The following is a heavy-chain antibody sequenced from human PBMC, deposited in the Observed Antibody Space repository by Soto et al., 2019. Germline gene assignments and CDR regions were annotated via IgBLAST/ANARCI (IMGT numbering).Heavy chain of an antibody. V-gene: IGHV3-33*01. Sequence: GGSLRLSCAASGFTFSSYGMHWVRQAPGKGLEWVAVIWYDGSNKYYADSVKGRFTISRDNSKNTLYLQMNSLRAEDTAVYYCARAFGSRKRVINFDYWGQGTLVTVSS. CDR2: IWYDGSNK. CDR3: ARAFGSRKRVINFDY. J-gene: IGHJ4*02. CDR1: GFTFSSYG. D-gene: IGHD3-16*02.